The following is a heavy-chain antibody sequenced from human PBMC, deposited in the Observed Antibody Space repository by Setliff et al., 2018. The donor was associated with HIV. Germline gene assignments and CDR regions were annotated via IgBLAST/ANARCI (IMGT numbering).Heavy chain of an antibody. CDR2: IYKSGSA. CDR1: GGSISSYH. CDR3: GRLSDTAMASFDS. D-gene: IGHD5-18*01. J-gene: IGHJ4*02. V-gene: IGHV4-4*08. Sequence: VSGGSISSYHWSWIHQPPGKGLEWIGHIYKSGSANYSPSLKGRVTISADTSRNQFSLKLTSVTAADTAIYYCGRLSDTAMASFDSWGQGTLVTVSS.